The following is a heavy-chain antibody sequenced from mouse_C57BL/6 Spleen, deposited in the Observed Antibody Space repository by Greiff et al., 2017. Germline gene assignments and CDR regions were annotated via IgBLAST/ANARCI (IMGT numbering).Heavy chain of an antibody. CDR2: ISSGSSSI. J-gene: IGHJ4*01. D-gene: IGHD1-1*01. CDR3: ARRYYGSSTGAMDY. CDR1: GFTFSDYG. Sequence: EVQRVESGGGLVKPGGSLKLSCAASGFTFSDYGMHWVRQAPEKGLEWVAYISSGSSSIYYADTVKGRFTISRDNAKNTLFLQMTSLRSEDTAMYYCARRYYGSSTGAMDYWGQGTSVTVSS. V-gene: IGHV5-17*01.